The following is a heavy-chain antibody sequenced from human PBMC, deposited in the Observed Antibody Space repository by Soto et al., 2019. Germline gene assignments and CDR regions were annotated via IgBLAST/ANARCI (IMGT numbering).Heavy chain of an antibody. CDR2: IYHSGGT. D-gene: IGHD3-16*01. V-gene: IGHV4-31*03. CDR3: ARYRGRYGGFDD. J-gene: IGHJ4*01. CDR1: AGSISSDGFY. Sequence: SKPLSLTCYVSAGSISSDGFYWNWIRQPTGRGLEWIGYIYHSGGTYSSPSLRSRVTISVDTSKNQFTLKLSSVTAADTAVYFAARYRGRYGGFDDWGQGTMVTVSS.